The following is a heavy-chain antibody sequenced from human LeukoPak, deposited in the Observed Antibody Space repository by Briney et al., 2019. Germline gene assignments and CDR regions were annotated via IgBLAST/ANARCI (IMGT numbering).Heavy chain of an antibody. CDR2: INHSGST. D-gene: IGHD1-26*01. CDR1: GGSFSGYY. J-gene: IGHJ4*02. V-gene: IGHV4-34*01. Sequence: PSETLSLTCAVYGGSFSGYYWSWIRQPPGKGLEWIGEINHSGSTNYNPSLKSRVTISVDTSKNQFSLNLSSVTAADTAVYYCARVPVGSYFDYWGQGTLVTVSS. CDR3: ARVPVGSYFDY.